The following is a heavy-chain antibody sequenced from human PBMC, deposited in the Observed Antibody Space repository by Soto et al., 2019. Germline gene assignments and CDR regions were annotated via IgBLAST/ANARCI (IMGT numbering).Heavy chain of an antibody. J-gene: IGHJ6*02. CDR1: GGSISSYY. Sequence: PSETLSLTCTVSGGSISSYYWSWIRQPPGKGLEWIGYIYYSGSTNYNPSLKSRVTISVDTSKNQFSLKLSSVTAADTAVYYCARGAFHGGAADRTSYYYGMDVLGHGTTLTVSS. CDR2: IYYSGST. V-gene: IGHV4-59*01. D-gene: IGHD6-13*01. CDR3: ARGAFHGGAADRTSYYYGMDV.